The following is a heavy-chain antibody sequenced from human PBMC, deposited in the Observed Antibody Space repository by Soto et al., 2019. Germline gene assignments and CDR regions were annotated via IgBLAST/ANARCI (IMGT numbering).Heavy chain of an antibody. V-gene: IGHV1-69*06. CDR2: IIPIFGTA. D-gene: IGHD6-6*01. CDR1: GGTFSSYA. CDR3: ARAFHSSSSTYYYYGMDV. Sequence: QVQLVQSGAEVKKPGSSVKVSCKASGGTFSSYAISWVRQAPGQGLEWMGGIIPIFGTANYAQKFQGRVTITADKSTITAYMELSSLRSEDTAVYYCARAFHSSSSTYYYYGMDVWGQGTTVTVSS. J-gene: IGHJ6*02.